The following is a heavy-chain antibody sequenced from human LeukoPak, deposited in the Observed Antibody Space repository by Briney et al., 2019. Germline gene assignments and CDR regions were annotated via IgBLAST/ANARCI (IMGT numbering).Heavy chain of an antibody. J-gene: IGHJ4*02. Sequence: PSETLSLTCTVSGGSISGSGYYWGWIRRPPGKGLEWIGNIYYSGSTNYNPSLQSRVTISVDTSKNQFSLKLSSVTAADTAVYYCARAGISGSYLWGQGTLVTVSS. D-gene: IGHD1-26*01. CDR3: ARAGISGSYL. CDR2: IYYSGST. CDR1: GGSISGSGYY. V-gene: IGHV4-39*07.